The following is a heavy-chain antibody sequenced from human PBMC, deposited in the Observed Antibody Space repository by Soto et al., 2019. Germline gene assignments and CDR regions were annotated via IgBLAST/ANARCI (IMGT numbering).Heavy chain of an antibody. Sequence: ASVKVSCKTPGYTFTRYNIHWVRQAPGQGLEWMGGINAGNGKARYSQKFQGRVTLTTDTSTSTAYMELNSLRSEDTAVYYCARERSSSWYLGEFDYWGQGTLVTVSS. D-gene: IGHD6-13*01. V-gene: IGHV1-3*01. CDR3: ARERSSSWYLGEFDY. CDR2: INAGNGKA. J-gene: IGHJ4*02. CDR1: GYTFTRYN.